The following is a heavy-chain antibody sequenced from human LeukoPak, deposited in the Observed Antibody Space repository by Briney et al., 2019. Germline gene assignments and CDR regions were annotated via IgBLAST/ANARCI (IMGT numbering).Heavy chain of an antibody. V-gene: IGHV3-30*02. Sequence: GGSLRLSCAASGFTFSRYGMHWVSQGPGKGLEWVAFIRYDGIHRYYADSVRGRFTISRDNSKNTLYLQMNSLRAEDTAVYYCAKDGPSSSWGYFDYWGQGTLVTVSS. CDR2: IRYDGIHR. D-gene: IGHD6-13*01. CDR1: GFTFSRYG. CDR3: AKDGPSSSWGYFDY. J-gene: IGHJ4*02.